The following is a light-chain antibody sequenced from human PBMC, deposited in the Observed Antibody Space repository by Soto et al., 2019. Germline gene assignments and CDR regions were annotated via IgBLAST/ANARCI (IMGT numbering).Light chain of an antibody. V-gene: IGLV2-23*02. CDR3: SSYVRTPVLVL. Sequence: QSALTQPASVSGSPGQSITISCTGTSGDIGTYALVSWFQQHPGRAPKLIIFEVTRRPSGVSNRFSGSKSGNTASLTISGLQPEDEAVYYCSSYVRTPVLVLFGGGTKVTVL. J-gene: IGLJ3*02. CDR2: EVT. CDR1: SGDIGTYAL.